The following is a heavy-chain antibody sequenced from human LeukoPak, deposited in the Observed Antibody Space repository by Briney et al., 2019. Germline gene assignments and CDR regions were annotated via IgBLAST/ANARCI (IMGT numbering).Heavy chain of an antibody. CDR3: ARAAGYCSSTSCYGGFDY. CDR2: INHSGST. J-gene: IGHJ4*02. V-gene: IGHV4-38-2*01. D-gene: IGHD2-2*01. CDR1: GYSISSGYY. Sequence: SETLSLTCAVSGYSISSGYYWGWIRQPPGKGLEWIGEINHSGSTNYNPSLKSRVTISVDTSKNQFSLKLSSVTAADTAVYYCARAAGYCSSTSCYGGFDYWGQGTLVTVSS.